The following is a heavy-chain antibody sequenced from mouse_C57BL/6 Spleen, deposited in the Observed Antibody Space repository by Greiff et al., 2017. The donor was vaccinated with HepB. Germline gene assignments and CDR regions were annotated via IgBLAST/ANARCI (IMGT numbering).Heavy chain of an antibody. D-gene: IGHD1-1*01. CDR2: ISDCGSYT. J-gene: IGHJ3*01. Sequence: EVQLVESGGGLVKPGGSLKLSCAASGFTFSSYAMSWVRQTPEKRLEWVATISDCGSYTYYPDNVKGRFTISRDNAKNNLYLQMSHLKSEDTAMYYCARDPLYGSSSAWFAYWGQGTLVTVSA. CDR1: GFTFSSYA. CDR3: ARDPLYGSSSAWFAY. V-gene: IGHV5-4*01.